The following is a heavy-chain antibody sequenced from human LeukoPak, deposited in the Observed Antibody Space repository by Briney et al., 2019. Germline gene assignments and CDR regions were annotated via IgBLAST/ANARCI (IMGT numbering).Heavy chain of an antibody. Sequence: GRSLRLSCAASEFTFSNYAIHWVRQAPGKGLEWVTIISDDGNNKYYADSVKGRFTISRDNSKNTVYLQMNSLRDDDTALYYCARDGYYYGSSLDSWGQGTLVTVSS. D-gene: IGHD3-22*01. V-gene: IGHV3-30*04. J-gene: IGHJ4*02. CDR1: EFTFSNYA. CDR3: ARDGYYYGSSLDS. CDR2: ISDDGNNK.